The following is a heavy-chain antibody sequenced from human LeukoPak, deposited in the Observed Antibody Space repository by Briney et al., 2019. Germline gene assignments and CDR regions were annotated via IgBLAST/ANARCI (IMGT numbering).Heavy chain of an antibody. CDR1: GGSMSSYY. J-gene: IGHJ6*03. CDR2: IYTSGST. D-gene: IGHD3-16*01. Sequence: SETLSLTCSVSGGSMSSYYWSWIRQSPGKGLEWIGYIYTSGSTNYNPSLKSRVTISVDTSKNQFSLKVSSVTAADTAVYYCARVKDPGGYYYYYYMDIWGKGNTVTVSS. CDR3: ARVKDPGGYYYYYYMDI. V-gene: IGHV4-4*08.